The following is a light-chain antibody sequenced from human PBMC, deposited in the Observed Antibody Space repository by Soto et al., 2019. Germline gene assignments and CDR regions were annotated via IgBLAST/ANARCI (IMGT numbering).Light chain of an antibody. J-gene: IGLJ1*01. Sequence: QSVLTQAPSASGTPGQRVTISWSGSSTNIGSKTVNWYQQLPGMAPKLLIFNNHQRPSGVPDRFSGSKSGTSASLAISGLQSEDEADYYCAAWDDSLNACVFGTGTKVTVL. V-gene: IGLV1-44*01. CDR2: NNH. CDR3: AAWDDSLNACV. CDR1: STNIGSKT.